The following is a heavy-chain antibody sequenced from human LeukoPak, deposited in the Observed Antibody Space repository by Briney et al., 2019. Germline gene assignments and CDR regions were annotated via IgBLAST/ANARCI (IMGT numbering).Heavy chain of an antibody. CDR2: INHSGST. CDR1: GGSFSCYY. D-gene: IGHD3-16*01. J-gene: IGHJ4*02. Sequence: PSETLSLTCAVYGGSFSCYYWSWIAQPPGKGLEWIGEINHSGSTNYNPSLKSRVTISVDTSKNQFSLKLSSVTAADTAVYYCARGDENETWAQGHWGQGSLVTVSS. CDR3: ARGDENETWAQGH. V-gene: IGHV4-34*01.